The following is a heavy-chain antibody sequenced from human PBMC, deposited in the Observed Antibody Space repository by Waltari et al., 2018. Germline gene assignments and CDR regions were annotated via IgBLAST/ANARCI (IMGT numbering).Heavy chain of an antibody. CDR3: ARDEVVVAGVPHDY. J-gene: IGHJ4*02. Sequence: EVHLVESGGGLVQPGGSLTLSCASSGLDFNTYSMNWVSQAAGKGLDLLSYISSNSKTTYYPDSVRRRFTISRDNAQNSLYLHMNSLRAEDTAVYYCARDEVVVAGVPHDYWGQGTLVTVSS. V-gene: IGHV3-48*04. CDR1: GLDFNTYS. D-gene: IGHD2-15*01. CDR2: ISSNSKTT.